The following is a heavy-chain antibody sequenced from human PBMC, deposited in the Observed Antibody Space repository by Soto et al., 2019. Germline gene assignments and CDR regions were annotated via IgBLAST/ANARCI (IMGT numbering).Heavy chain of an antibody. CDR3: ARVNYDFWSGDYYYYGMDV. Sequence: SVKVSCKASGGTFSSYAISWVRQAPGQGLEWMGGIIPIFGTANYAQKFQGRVTITADESTSTAYMELSSLRSEDTAVYYCARVNYDFWSGDYYYYGMDVWGQGTTVTVSS. CDR2: IIPIFGTA. D-gene: IGHD3-3*01. CDR1: GGTFSSYA. J-gene: IGHJ6*02. V-gene: IGHV1-69*13.